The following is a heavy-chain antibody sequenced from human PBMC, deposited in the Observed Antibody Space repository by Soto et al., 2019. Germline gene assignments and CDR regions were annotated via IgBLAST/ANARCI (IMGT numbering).Heavy chain of an antibody. CDR3: AKDSGRGSADYYFDY. V-gene: IGHV3-30*18. D-gene: IGHD3-10*01. CDR2: ISSDGNDK. CDR1: GFTFSTYG. Sequence: GGSLRLSCAASGFTFSTYGMHWVRQAPGKGLERVAVISSDGNDKYHADSVKGRFTISRDNSKNTLFLQMNSLRAEDTAIYYCAKDSGRGSADYYFDYWGQGTLVTVSS. J-gene: IGHJ4*02.